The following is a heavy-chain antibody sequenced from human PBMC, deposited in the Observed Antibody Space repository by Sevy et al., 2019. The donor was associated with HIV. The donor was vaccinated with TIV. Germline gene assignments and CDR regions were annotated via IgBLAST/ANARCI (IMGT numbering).Heavy chain of an antibody. V-gene: IGHV3-7*01. J-gene: IGHJ4*02. D-gene: IGHD3-10*01. Sequence: GGSLRLSCAASGFTFSSYWMTWVRQAPGKGLEWVANMRQDGSVKYYGDSVNGRFTISRDNAKNSLYLQMNSLRAEDTAVYYCARGIYGSGSRLGLGYWGQGTLVTVSS. CDR2: MRQDGSVK. CDR1: GFTFSSYW. CDR3: ARGIYGSGSRLGLGY.